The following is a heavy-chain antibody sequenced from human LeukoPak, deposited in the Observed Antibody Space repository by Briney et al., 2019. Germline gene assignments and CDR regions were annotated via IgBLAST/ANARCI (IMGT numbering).Heavy chain of an antibody. CDR1: GFTFSSYA. CDR2: ISYDGSNR. V-gene: IGHV3-30*04. Sequence: GGSLRLSCAASGFTFSSYAMLWVRQAPGKGLEWVAAISYDGSNRYYADSVKGRFTISRDNSKNTLYLQMNSLRTEDTAVYYCVRLTAAGRRTDFDYWGQGTLVTVSS. CDR3: VRLTAAGRRTDFDY. D-gene: IGHD6-13*01. J-gene: IGHJ4*02.